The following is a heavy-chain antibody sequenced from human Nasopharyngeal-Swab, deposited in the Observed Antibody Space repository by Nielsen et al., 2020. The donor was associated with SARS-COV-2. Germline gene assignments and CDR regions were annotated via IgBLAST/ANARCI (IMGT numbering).Heavy chain of an antibody. D-gene: IGHD3-22*01. CDR3: VRDRDIFGYDSSGYYGADAFDL. V-gene: IGHV3-30*04. Sequence: GESLKISCAASGFIFHSFAMHWVRQSPGKGPEWVALISFDGTNKYYAGSVRGRFTISRDTSKDTLYLQMNNLRAEDTAVYYCVRDRDIFGYDSSGYYGADAFDLWGHGTMVTVSA. CDR2: ISFDGTNK. J-gene: IGHJ3*01. CDR1: GFIFHSFA.